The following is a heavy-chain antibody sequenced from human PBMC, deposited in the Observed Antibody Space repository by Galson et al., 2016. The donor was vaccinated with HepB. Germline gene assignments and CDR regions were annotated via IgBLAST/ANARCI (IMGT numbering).Heavy chain of an antibody. V-gene: IGHV5-51*01. CDR2: IFPGDYDA. D-gene: IGHD6-25*01. Sequence: QSGAEVTEPGESLRISCETSGYSLAGYWIAWVRQKPGRGLEWMGVIFPGDYDAKYSPAFQGQVPITADRSTSTAYLQWSSLKASDSAMYFCARRGDDSGWDHWGQGTLVTVSP. J-gene: IGHJ4*02. CDR1: GYSLAGYW. CDR3: ARRGDDSGWDH.